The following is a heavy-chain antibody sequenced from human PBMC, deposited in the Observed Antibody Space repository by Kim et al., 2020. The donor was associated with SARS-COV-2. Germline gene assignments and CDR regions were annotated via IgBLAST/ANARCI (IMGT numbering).Heavy chain of an antibody. CDR1: GDSVSSNSAA. CDR3: ARDEATSPWQQLEYYYGMDV. Sequence: SQTLSLTCAISGDSVSSNSAAWNWIRQSPSRGLEWLGRTYYRSKWYNDYAVSVKSRITINPDTSKNQFSLQLNSVTPEDTAVYYCARDEATSPWQQLEYYYGMDVWGQGTTVTVSS. V-gene: IGHV6-1*01. J-gene: IGHJ6*02. D-gene: IGHD6-13*01. CDR2: TYYRSKWYN.